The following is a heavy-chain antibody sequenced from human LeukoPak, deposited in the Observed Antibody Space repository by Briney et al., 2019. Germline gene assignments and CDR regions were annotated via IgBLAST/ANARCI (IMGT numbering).Heavy chain of an antibody. Sequence: SETLSLTCTVSGGSISSGGYYWSWIRQHPGKGLEWIGYIYYSGSTYYNPSLKSRVTISVDTSKNQFSLKLSSVTAADTAVYYCARAHLGYYYTWGQGTLVTVSS. CDR1: GGSISSGGYY. V-gene: IGHV4-31*03. D-gene: IGHD3-22*01. J-gene: IGHJ5*02. CDR2: IYYSGST. CDR3: ARAHLGYYYT.